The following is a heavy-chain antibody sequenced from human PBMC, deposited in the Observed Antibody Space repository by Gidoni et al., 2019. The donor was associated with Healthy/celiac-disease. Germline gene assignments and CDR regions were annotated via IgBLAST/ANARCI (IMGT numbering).Heavy chain of an antibody. J-gene: IGHJ4*02. D-gene: IGHD6-19*01. CDR3: ARMQWRVLDD. V-gene: IGHV4-39*01. CDR2: SYYSGRT. CDR1: GRSISSSSYY. Sequence: QLQLQESAPVLVQPSDTLSLTFTVSGRSISSSSYYWGWIRQPPGKGLKWIGSSYYSGRTYYNPAIKSRGTRSVDTCKNQFALKVSSVTAEETAGDYCARMQWRVLDDWGQGTLVTVSS.